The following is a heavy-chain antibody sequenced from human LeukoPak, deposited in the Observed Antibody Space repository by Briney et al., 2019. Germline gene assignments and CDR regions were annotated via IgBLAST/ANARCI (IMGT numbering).Heavy chain of an antibody. Sequence: GESLKISCKGSGYSFTSYWIGWVRQMPGKGLEWMGIIYPGDSDTRYSPSFQGQVTISADKSISTAYLQWSSLKASDTAVYYCARVLEGGSFPSFYYFDYWGQGTLVTVSS. V-gene: IGHV5-51*01. D-gene: IGHD1-26*01. J-gene: IGHJ4*02. CDR3: ARVLEGGSFPSFYYFDY. CDR1: GYSFTSYW. CDR2: IYPGDSDT.